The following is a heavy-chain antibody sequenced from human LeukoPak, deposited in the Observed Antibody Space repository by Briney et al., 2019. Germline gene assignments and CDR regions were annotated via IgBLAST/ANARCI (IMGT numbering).Heavy chain of an antibody. V-gene: IGHV3-48*01. CDR1: GFTFSKYW. CDR2: ISKNGNTI. J-gene: IGHJ5*02. D-gene: IGHD3-22*01. CDR3: ARRDCDSIKCRGSNWFDP. Sequence: GGSLRLSCAASGFTFSKYWMNWVRQAPGKGLEWVSYISKNGNTIYYADSVKGRFTISRDNAKKSLYLQMNNLRAEDTAVYYCARRDCDSIKCRGSNWFDPWGQGTLVSVSS.